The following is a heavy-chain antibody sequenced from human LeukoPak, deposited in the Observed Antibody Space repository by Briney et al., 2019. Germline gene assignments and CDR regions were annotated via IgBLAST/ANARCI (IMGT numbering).Heavy chain of an antibody. Sequence: SETLSLTCAVSGYSISSSYYWSWIRQPAGKGLEWIGRIYTSGSTNYNPSLKSRVTMSVDTSKNQFSLKLSSVTAADTAVYYCAGAEGLELHWFDPWGQGTLVTVSS. CDR2: IYTSGST. J-gene: IGHJ5*02. CDR1: GYSISSSYY. V-gene: IGHV4-4*07. D-gene: IGHD1-7*01. CDR3: AGAEGLELHWFDP.